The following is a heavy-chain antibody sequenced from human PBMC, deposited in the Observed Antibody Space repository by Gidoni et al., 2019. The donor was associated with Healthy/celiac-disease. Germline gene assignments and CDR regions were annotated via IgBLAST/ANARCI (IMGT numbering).Heavy chain of an antibody. CDR2: IYYSGST. Sequence: CTLSGGSISSYYGGWIRQPPGKGLEWIGYIYYSGSTNYNPSLKSRVTISVDTSKNQFSLKLSSVTAADTAVYYCARGKWSQDYWGQGTLVTVSS. CDR3: ARGKWSQDY. D-gene: IGHD2-15*01. J-gene: IGHJ4*02. CDR1: GGSISSYY. V-gene: IGHV4-59*01.